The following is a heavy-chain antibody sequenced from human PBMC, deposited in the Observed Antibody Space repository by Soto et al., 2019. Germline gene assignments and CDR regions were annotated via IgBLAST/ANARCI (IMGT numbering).Heavy chain of an antibody. CDR1: GGTFSSYA. CDR3: ARETEEYYYDSSGYRVFSYYYYGMDV. Sequence: QVQLVQSGAEVKKPGSSVKVSCKASGGTFSSYAISWVRQAPGQGLEWMGGIIPIFGTANYAQKFQGRVTITADKCTSTAYMELSSLRSEDTAVYYCARETEEYYYDSSGYRVFSYYYYGMDVWGQGTTVTVSS. V-gene: IGHV1-69*06. J-gene: IGHJ6*02. D-gene: IGHD3-22*01. CDR2: IIPIFGTA.